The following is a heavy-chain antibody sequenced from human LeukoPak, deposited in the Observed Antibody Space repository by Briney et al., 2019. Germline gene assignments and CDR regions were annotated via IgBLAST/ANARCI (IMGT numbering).Heavy chain of an antibody. J-gene: IGHJ4*02. CDR3: ARSPTRRCDY. CDR2: IKWDGTET. CDR1: GFTFSDYW. Sequence: GGSLRLSCAASGFTFSDYWMSWVRQIPGKGLEWVADIKWDGTETYYVDSVKGRFTISRDDAKNSLYLQMNSLRAEDTAIYYCARSPTRRCDYWGKGTLVTVSS. V-gene: IGHV3-7*01.